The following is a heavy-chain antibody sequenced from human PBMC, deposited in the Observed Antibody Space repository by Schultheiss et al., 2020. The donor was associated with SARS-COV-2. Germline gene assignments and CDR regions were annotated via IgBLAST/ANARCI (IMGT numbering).Heavy chain of an antibody. D-gene: IGHD3-22*01. CDR2: IYYSGST. CDR3: ARERQWLFDY. V-gene: IGHV4-59*01. CDR1: GGSISSYY. Sequence: SQTLSLTCTVSGGSISSYYWSWIRQPPGKGLEWIGYIYYSGSTNYNPSLKSRVTISVDTSKNQFSLKLSSVTAADTAVYYCARERQWLFDYWGQGTLVTVS. J-gene: IGHJ4*02.